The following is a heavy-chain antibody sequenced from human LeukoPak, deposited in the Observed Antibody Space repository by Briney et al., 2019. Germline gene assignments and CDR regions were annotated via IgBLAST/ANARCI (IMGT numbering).Heavy chain of an antibody. CDR3: ARTSSLYDILTGYYFDY. CDR1: GGSISSSSYY. V-gene: IGHV4-39*01. J-gene: IGHJ4*02. D-gene: IGHD3-9*01. CDR2: IYYSGST. Sequence: KPSETLSLTCTVSGGSISSSSYYWGWIRQPPGKGLEWIGSIYYSGSTYYNPSLKSRVTMSVDTSKNQFSLKLSSVTAADTAVYYCARTSSLYDILTGYYFDYWGQGTLVTVSS.